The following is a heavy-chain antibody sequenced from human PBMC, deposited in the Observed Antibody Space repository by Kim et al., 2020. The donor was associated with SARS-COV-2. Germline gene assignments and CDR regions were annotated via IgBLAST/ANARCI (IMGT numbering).Heavy chain of an antibody. V-gene: IGHV3-23*01. Sequence: GGSLRLSCTTSGFTFTGYAMSWVRQAPGKGLEWVSSIDGSDGTTYYVDSVKGRFTISRDNSKNTLYWQMSNLRADDTAVYYCMKGGWGWIWDHWGQGTLVTVSS. CDR2: IDGSDGTT. CDR3: MKGGWGWIWDH. J-gene: IGHJ4*02. D-gene: IGHD2-2*03. CDR1: GFTFTGYA.